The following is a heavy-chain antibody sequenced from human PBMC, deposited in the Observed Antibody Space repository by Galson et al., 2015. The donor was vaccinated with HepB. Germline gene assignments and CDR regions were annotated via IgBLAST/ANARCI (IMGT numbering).Heavy chain of an antibody. CDR1: GFTLSNAW. Sequence: SLRLSCAVSGFTLSNAWMTWVRQAPGKGLDWVGHIKRKTDGGTTDYAAPVKGRFTITRDDSKKTLYLQMSSLKTEDTAVYYCTRGPKYDGMDVWGQGTTVTVSS. CDR3: TRGPKYDGMDV. J-gene: IGHJ6*02. CDR2: IKRKTDGGTT. V-gene: IGHV3-15*01.